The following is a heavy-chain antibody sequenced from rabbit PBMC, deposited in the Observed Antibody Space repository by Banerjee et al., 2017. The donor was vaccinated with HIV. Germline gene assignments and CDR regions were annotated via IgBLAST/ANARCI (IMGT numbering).Heavy chain of an antibody. Sequence: QSLEESGGDLVKPGASLTLTCTASGFSFSSSYWMCGVRQAPGKGLEWIACIYAGSSGSTYYASWAKGRFTISKTSSTTVTLQMTSLTAADTATYFCAIGDYGYADYAYGRTYFNLWGPGTLVTVS. CDR3: AIGDYGYADYAYGRTYFNL. CDR1: GFSFSSSYW. CDR2: IYAGSSGST. D-gene: IGHD6-1*01. J-gene: IGHJ4*01. V-gene: IGHV1S40*01.